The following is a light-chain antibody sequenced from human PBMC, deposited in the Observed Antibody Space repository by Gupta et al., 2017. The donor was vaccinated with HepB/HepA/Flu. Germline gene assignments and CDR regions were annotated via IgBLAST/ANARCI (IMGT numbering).Light chain of an antibody. CDR2: GAS. J-gene: IGKJ1*01. Sequence: DIVLTQSPDTLSLTPGERATLSCRASQSVRSYYLAWYQRRPGQAPRLLIYGASSRATGIPDRFCGSGSGTDFTLTITTLEPEDFAVYYCQQGGSSPWPFGQGTKVEIK. CDR3: QQGGSSPWP. V-gene: IGKV3-20*01. CDR1: QSVRSYY.